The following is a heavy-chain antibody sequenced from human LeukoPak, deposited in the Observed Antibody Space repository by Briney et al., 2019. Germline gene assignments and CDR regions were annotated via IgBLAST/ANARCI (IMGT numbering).Heavy chain of an antibody. D-gene: IGHD6-13*01. J-gene: IGHJ6*02. CDR3: AKVAAGTDYKYGMDV. CDR2: IITIFGTA. V-gene: IGHV1-69*13. CDR1: GGTFSNYA. Sequence: LVKVSCKASGGTFSNYAINWVRQAPGQGLEWMGGIITIFGTASSAQRFQGRVTITADESTSTAYMELSSLRSEDTAVYYCAKVAAGTDYKYGMDVWGQGTTVTVSS.